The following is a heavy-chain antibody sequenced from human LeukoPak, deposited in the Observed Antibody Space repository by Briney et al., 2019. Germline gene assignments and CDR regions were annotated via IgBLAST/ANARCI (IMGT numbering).Heavy chain of an antibody. D-gene: IGHD3-10*01. Sequence: GGSLRLSCAASGFTFSDYYMNWVRQAPGKGLEWVSSISSSSTIYYADSVKGRFTISRDNSKNTLYLQMNSLRAEDTAVYYCARDRGTMVRGAPYYYYGMDVWGQGTTVTVSS. V-gene: IGHV3-69-1*01. CDR3: ARDRGTMVRGAPYYYYGMDV. CDR1: GFTFSDYY. J-gene: IGHJ6*02. CDR2: ISSSSTI.